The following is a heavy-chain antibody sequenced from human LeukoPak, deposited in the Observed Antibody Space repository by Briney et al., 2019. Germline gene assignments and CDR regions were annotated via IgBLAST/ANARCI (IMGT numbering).Heavy chain of an antibody. CDR3: ARKTRITIFGVVISALFDP. CDR2: INHSGST. V-gene: IGHV4-34*01. J-gene: IGHJ5*02. D-gene: IGHD3-3*01. Sequence: NPSETLSLTCAVYGGSFSGYYWSWIRQPPGKGLEWIGEINHSGSTNYNPSLKSRVTISVDTSKNQFSLKLSSVTAADTAVYYCARKTRITIFGVVISALFDPWGQGTLVTVSS. CDR1: GGSFSGYY.